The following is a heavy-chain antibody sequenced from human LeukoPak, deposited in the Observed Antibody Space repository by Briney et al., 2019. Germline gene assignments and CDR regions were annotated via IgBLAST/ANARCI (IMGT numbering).Heavy chain of an antibody. CDR1: GSTFSDHY. Sequence: GGSLRLFCAASGSTFSDHYMDWVRQAPGKGLEWVGRTRNKANSYTTEYAASVKGRFTISRDDSKNSLYLQMNSLKTEDTAVYYCARVSGSYPEAFDIWGQGTMVTVSS. V-gene: IGHV3-72*01. J-gene: IGHJ3*02. D-gene: IGHD1-26*01. CDR3: ARVSGSYPEAFDI. CDR2: TRNKANSYTT.